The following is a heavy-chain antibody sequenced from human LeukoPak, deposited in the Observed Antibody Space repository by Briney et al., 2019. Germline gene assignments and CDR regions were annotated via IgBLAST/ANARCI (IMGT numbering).Heavy chain of an antibody. D-gene: IGHD3-10*01. CDR2: SYYRGST. CDR3: ARLKTAHDASGSYYFDY. CDR1: GASISNYY. J-gene: IGHJ4*02. V-gene: IGHV4-59*12. Sequence: PSETLSRTCTVSGASISNYYWSWIRQPPGKGLEWIAYSYYRGSTNYNPSLKSRVTISVDTSKTQFSLRLNSVTAADTAVYYCARLKTAHDASGSYYFDYWGQGILVTVSS.